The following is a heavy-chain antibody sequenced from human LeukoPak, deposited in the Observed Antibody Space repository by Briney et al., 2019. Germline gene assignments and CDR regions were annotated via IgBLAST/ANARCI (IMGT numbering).Heavy chain of an antibody. D-gene: IGHD1-26*01. Sequence: SQILSLTCAISGDSVSSNSATWNWIRQSPSRGLEWLGRTYYRSKWYNDYAVSVKSRITIIPDTSKNQFSLQLNSVTPDDTAVYYCARDLKSGGFNDYWGQGTLVTVSS. CDR1: GDSVSSNSAT. V-gene: IGHV6-1*01. CDR2: TYYRSKWYN. J-gene: IGHJ4*02. CDR3: ARDLKSGGFNDY.